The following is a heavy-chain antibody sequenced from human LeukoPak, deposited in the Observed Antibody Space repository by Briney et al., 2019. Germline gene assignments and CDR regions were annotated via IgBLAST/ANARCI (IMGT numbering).Heavy chain of an antibody. Sequence: GESLKISCKGSGYSFTNYWIGWVRQMPGKGLEWMGIIYPGDSDTKYSPSFQGQVTFSADKSISTAYLQWSSLKASDTAMYYCARGRDGYSFGFDYWGQGTLVTVSS. CDR2: IYPGDSDT. CDR1: GYSFTNYW. CDR3: ARGRDGYSFGFDY. J-gene: IGHJ4*02. V-gene: IGHV5-51*01. D-gene: IGHD5-24*01.